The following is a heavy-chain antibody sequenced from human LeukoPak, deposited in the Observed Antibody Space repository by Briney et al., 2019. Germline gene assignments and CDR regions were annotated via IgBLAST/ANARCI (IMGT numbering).Heavy chain of an antibody. Sequence: GASVKVPYKASGHTFTGYYMHWVRQAPGQGREWMGWINPNSGGTNYAQKFQGRVTMTRDTSISTAYMELSRLRSDDTAVYYCARRGIIAAAEIYYYYGMDVWGQGTTVTVSS. V-gene: IGHV1-2*02. CDR2: INPNSGGT. CDR1: GHTFTGYY. D-gene: IGHD6-13*01. CDR3: ARRGIIAAAEIYYYYGMDV. J-gene: IGHJ6*02.